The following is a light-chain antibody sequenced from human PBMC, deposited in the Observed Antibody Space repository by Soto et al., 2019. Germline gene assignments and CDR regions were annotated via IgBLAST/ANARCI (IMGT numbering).Light chain of an antibody. V-gene: IGKV3-20*01. Sequence: IVVTQSPGTLSLSPGERATLSCRASQSVSSSYLVWYQQRPGQPPRLLIYGTSTRAAGISDRFSGSGSGTYFTLTIYRLEPGDSAVYYCQQYGTSALTFGGGTKV. CDR2: GTS. CDR3: QQYGTSALT. CDR1: QSVSSSY. J-gene: IGKJ4*01.